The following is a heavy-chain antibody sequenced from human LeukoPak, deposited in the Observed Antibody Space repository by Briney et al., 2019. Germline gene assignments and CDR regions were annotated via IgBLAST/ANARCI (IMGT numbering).Heavy chain of an antibody. V-gene: IGHV1-69*13. J-gene: IGHJ4*02. D-gene: IGHD3-10*01. CDR2: IIPIFGTA. CDR1: GGTFSSYA. CDR3: AHYYYGSGSRLGY. Sequence: ASVKVSCKASGGTFSSYAISWVRQAPGQGLEWMGGIIPIFGTANYAQKFQGRVTITADESTSTAYMELSSLRSEDTAVYYCAHYYYGSGSRLGYWGQGTLVTVSS.